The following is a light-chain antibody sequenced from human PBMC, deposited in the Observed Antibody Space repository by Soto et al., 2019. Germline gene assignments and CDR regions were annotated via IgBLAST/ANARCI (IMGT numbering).Light chain of an antibody. CDR2: DAS. CDR1: QSISSW. CDR3: KQYNSYWK. Sequence: DIQMTQSHSTLSASVGDIVTITCRASQSISSWLAWYQQTPGKAPKLLIYDASSLESGVPSRFSGSGSGTEFTLTISSLQPDDFATYYCKQYNSYWKCGQGNKGAIK. V-gene: IGKV1-5*01. J-gene: IGKJ1*01.